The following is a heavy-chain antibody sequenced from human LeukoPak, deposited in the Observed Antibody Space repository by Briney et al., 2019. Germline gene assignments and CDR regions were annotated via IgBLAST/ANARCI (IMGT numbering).Heavy chain of an antibody. V-gene: IGHV3-49*03. D-gene: IGHD5-12*01. CDR1: GFNLGDYA. CDR2: IRNQAWGGTT. CDR3: ARDRDRGYELAY. Sequence: PGRSLRLSCQGSGFNLGDYAMTWIRQAPGKGREWLGYIRNQAWGGTTKYAPSVEGRFKISRDNSKALTYLEITSLRIEDTGVYFCARDRDRGYELAYWGQGTPVIVSS. J-gene: IGHJ4*02.